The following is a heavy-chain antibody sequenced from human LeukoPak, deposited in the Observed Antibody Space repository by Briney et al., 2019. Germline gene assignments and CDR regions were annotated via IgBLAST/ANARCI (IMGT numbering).Heavy chain of an antibody. J-gene: IGHJ4*02. D-gene: IGHD2-2*01. V-gene: IGHV3-7*01. Sequence: GGSLRLSCSASGFTFSNYWMSWVRQAPGKGLEWVANIKQDESEKYYVDSVKGRFTISRANAKSSLHMQMNSLRAEDTAFYYCARALDSSSSRFQAFEEWGQGTLVTVSS. CDR1: GFTFSNYW. CDR3: ARALDSSSSRFQAFEE. CDR2: IKQDESEK.